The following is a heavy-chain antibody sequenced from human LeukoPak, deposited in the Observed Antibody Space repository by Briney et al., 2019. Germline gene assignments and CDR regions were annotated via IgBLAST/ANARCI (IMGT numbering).Heavy chain of an antibody. CDR3: VGGNSFDY. D-gene: IGHD3-16*01. V-gene: IGHV3-7*01. J-gene: IGHJ4*02. CDR2: IKEDGSEK. CDR1: GFTFSSYW. Sequence: GGSLRLSCAAPGFTFSSYWMSWVRQAPGKGLEWVANIKEDGSEKYYVDSVKGRFTISRDNAKNSLSLQMNSLRAEDTALYYCVGGNSFDYWGQGTLVAVSS.